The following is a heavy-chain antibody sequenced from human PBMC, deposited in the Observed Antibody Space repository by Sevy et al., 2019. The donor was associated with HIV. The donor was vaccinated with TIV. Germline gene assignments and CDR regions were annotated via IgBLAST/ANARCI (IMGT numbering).Heavy chain of an antibody. CDR3: ARAELGYCSSTSCYDGWFDP. V-gene: IGHV4-59*01. CDR1: GGSISSYY. Sequence: SETLSLTCTVSGGSISSYYWSWIRQPPGKGLEWIGYICYSGSTNYNPSLKSRVTISVDTSKNQFSLKLSSVTAADTAVYYCARAELGYCSSTSCYDGWFDPWGQGTLVTVSS. J-gene: IGHJ5*02. CDR2: ICYSGST. D-gene: IGHD2-2*01.